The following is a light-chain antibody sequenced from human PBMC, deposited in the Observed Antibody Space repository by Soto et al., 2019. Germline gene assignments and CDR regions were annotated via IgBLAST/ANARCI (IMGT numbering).Light chain of an antibody. Sequence: ETVMTQSPATLSVSPGEKATLSCRASLSVGTNVAWYQQKPGQAPRLLIYRTSTGAPGIAARFSGSGSGTEFTLTISSLQSEDFAIYYCLQSDTWPYTFGQGTKLEIK. V-gene: IGKV3-15*01. CDR2: RTS. CDR3: LQSDTWPYT. J-gene: IGKJ2*01. CDR1: LSVGTN.